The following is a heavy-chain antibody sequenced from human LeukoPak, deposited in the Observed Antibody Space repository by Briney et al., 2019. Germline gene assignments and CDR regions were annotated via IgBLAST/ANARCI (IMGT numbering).Heavy chain of an antibody. D-gene: IGHD3-3*01. CDR1: GYTLTELS. CDR3: ATAHLHYDFWSGRNPMDV. V-gene: IGHV1-24*01. CDR2: FDPEDGET. Sequence: GASVKVSCKVSGYTLTELSMHWVRQAPGKGLEWMGGFDPEDGETIYAQKFQGRVTMTEDTSTDTAYMELSSLRSEDTAVYYCATAHLHYDFWSGRNPMDVWSKGATVTVSS. J-gene: IGHJ6*03.